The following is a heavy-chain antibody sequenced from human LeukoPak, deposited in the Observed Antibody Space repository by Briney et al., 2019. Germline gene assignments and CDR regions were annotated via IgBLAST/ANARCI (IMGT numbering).Heavy chain of an antibody. V-gene: IGHV1-18*01. CDR2: ISAYNGNT. J-gene: IGHJ4*02. CDR3: ARDRSILTGILIDY. D-gene: IGHD3-9*01. CDR1: GYTFTSYG. Sequence: ASVKVSCKASGYTFTSYGIGWVRQAPGQGLEWMGWISAYNGNTNYAQKLQGRVTMTTDTSTSTAYMELRSLRSDDTAVYYCARDRSILTGILIDYWGQGTLVTVSS.